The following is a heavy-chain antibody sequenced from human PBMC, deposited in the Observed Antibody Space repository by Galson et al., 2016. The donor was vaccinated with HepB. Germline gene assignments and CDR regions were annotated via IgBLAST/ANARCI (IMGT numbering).Heavy chain of an antibody. D-gene: IGHD2-2*01. CDR1: GFTFINYG. CDR2: ISGSGGST. Sequence: SLRLSCAASGFTFINYGMTWVRQAPGKGLEWVSSISGSGGSTYYADSVKGRFTISRDNSKNTLYLQMNSLRAEDTALYFCAKCRSSDSTSCPNYWGQGTLVTVSS. V-gene: IGHV3-23*01. J-gene: IGHJ4*02. CDR3: AKCRSSDSTSCPNY.